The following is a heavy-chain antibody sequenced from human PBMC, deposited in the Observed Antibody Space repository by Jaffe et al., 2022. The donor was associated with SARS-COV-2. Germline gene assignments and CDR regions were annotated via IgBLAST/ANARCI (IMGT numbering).Heavy chain of an antibody. V-gene: IGHV3-48*02. Sequence: EVQLVESGGGLVQPGGSLRLSCAASGFTFSSYSMNWVRQAPGKGLEWVSYISSSSSTIYYADSVKGRFTISRDNAKNSLYLQMNSLRDEDTAVYYCARLLPPSWYVDYYYGMDVWGQGTTVTVSS. CDR1: GFTFSSYS. CDR3: ARLLPPSWYVDYYYGMDV. D-gene: IGHD6-13*01. J-gene: IGHJ6*02. CDR2: ISSSSSTI.